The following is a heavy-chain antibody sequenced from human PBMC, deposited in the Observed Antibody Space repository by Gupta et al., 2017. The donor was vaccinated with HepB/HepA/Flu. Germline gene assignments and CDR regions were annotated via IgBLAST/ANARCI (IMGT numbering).Heavy chain of an antibody. CDR3: ARTASIAAGGGFDP. Sequence: QVQLVESGGGVVQPGRSLRLSCAASGFTFSSYAMHWVRQAPGKGLEWVAVISYDGSNKYYADSVKGRFTISRDNSKNTLYLQMNSLRAEDTAVYYCARTASIAAGGGFDPWGQGTLVTVSS. V-gene: IGHV3-30-3*01. CDR1: GFTFSSYA. D-gene: IGHD6-13*01. CDR2: ISYDGSNK. J-gene: IGHJ5*02.